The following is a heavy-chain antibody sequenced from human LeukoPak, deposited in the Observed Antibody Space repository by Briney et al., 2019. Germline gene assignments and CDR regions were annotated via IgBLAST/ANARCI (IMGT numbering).Heavy chain of an antibody. Sequence: ASVKVSCKASGYTFTSYGISWVRQAPGQGLEWMGWISAYNGNTNYAQKFQGSVTMTRDTSISTAYMELSSLRPEDTAVYYCARRYCSNDVCYHSVDYWGQGTLVTVSS. CDR2: ISAYNGNT. J-gene: IGHJ4*02. D-gene: IGHD2-8*01. V-gene: IGHV1-18*01. CDR3: ARRYCSNDVCYHSVDY. CDR1: GYTFTSYG.